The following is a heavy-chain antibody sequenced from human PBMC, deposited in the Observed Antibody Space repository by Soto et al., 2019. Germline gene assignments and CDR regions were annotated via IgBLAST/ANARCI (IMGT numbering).Heavy chain of an antibody. V-gene: IGHV3-33*01. D-gene: IGHD3-10*01. Sequence: QVQLVQSGGGVVQPGRSLRLSCTASGFKFSWYAVHWVRQAPGKGLEWVAVIWDDGSQPYYGDSVKGRFTISRDNSKGNLQMNSLRAEDTAVYYCAREGSMVRGITKFQPSDGMDVWGQGTTVIVSS. CDR3: AREGSMVRGITKFQPSDGMDV. CDR2: IWDDGSQP. CDR1: GFKFSWYA. J-gene: IGHJ6*02.